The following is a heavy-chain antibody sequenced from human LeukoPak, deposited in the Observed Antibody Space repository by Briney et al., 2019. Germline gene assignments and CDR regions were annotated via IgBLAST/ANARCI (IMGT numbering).Heavy chain of an antibody. V-gene: IGHV3-30-3*01. D-gene: IGHD5-24*01. Sequence: GRSLRLSCAASGFTFSSYAMHWVRQAPGKGLEWVAVISYDGSNKYYADSVKGRFTISRDNSKNTLYLQMNSLRAEDTAVYYCARDTLKDGCNYDYLDYWGQGTLVTVSS. CDR3: ARDTLKDGCNYDYLDY. J-gene: IGHJ4*02. CDR1: GFTFSSYA. CDR2: ISYDGSNK.